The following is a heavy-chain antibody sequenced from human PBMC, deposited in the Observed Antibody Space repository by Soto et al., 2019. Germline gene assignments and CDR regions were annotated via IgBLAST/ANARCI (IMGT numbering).Heavy chain of an antibody. CDR3: ARDRKGDGYNYFDY. D-gene: IGHD5-12*01. J-gene: IGHJ4*02. CDR2: IYHSGST. V-gene: IGHV4-30-2*01. Sequence: SETLSLTCAVSGGSISSGGYSWSWIRQPPGKGLEWIGYIYHSGSTYYNPSLKSRVTISVDRSKNQFSLKLSSVTAADTAVYYCARDRKGDGYNYFDYWGQGTLVTFSS. CDR1: GGSISSGGYS.